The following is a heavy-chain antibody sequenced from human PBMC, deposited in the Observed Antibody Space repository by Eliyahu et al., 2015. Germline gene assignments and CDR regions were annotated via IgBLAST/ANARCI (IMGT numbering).Heavy chain of an antibody. J-gene: IGHJ4*02. CDR3: ASCRLYGDYDRAWCYFDY. CDR2: IFHSGNT. V-gene: IGHV4-31*03. D-gene: IGHD4-17*01. Sequence: QVQLQESGPGLVKPSQTLSXTCXVSSGSXSRXAYAWSWVRQRPGKGLGWLGYIFHSGNTYYNPSLRGRVTMSIDTSKSHFSVKVNSVSAADTAVYYCASCRLYGDYDRAWCYFDYWGQGTLVTVSS. CDR1: SGSXSRXAYA.